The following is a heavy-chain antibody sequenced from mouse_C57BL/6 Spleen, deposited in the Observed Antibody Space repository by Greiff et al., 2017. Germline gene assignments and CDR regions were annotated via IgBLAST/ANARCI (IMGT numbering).Heavy chain of an antibody. Sequence: QVQLQQPGAELVKPGASVKLSCKASGYTFTSYWMHWVKLRPGPGLAWIGMIHPNSGSTNYNEKFKSKATLTVDKSSSTAYMQLSSLTSEDSAVYYCARGAGNFDYWGQGTTLTVSS. V-gene: IGHV1-64*01. CDR1: GYTFTSYW. CDR2: IHPNSGST. D-gene: IGHD4-1*01. CDR3: ARGAGNFDY. J-gene: IGHJ2*01.